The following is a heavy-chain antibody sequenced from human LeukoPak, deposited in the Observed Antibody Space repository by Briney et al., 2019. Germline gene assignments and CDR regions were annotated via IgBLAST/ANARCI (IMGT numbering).Heavy chain of an antibody. CDR2: INHSGST. J-gene: IGHJ5*02. V-gene: IGHV4-34*01. D-gene: IGHD2-2*01. CDR1: GGSFSGYY. CDR3: ARGPLRTCSSTSCPRGWFDP. Sequence: SSETLSLTCAVYGGSFSGYYWSWMRQPPGKGLEWIGEINHSGSTNYNPSLKSRVTISVDTSKNQFSLKLSSVTAADTAVYYCARGPLRTCSSTSCPRGWFDPWGQGTLVTVSS.